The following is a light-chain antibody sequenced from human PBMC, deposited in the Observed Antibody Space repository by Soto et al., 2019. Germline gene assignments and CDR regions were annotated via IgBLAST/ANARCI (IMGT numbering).Light chain of an antibody. CDR2: GAS. CDR3: QQRSNWPLT. V-gene: IGKV3D-20*02. J-gene: IGKJ4*01. Sequence: EIVLTQSPGTLSLSPGERATLSCRASQSFTSTSLAWYQRKPGQAPRLLISGASRRAAGIPDRFSGSGSGTDFTLTISRLESEDIAVYYCQQRSNWPLTFGGGTKVDIK. CDR1: QSFTSTS.